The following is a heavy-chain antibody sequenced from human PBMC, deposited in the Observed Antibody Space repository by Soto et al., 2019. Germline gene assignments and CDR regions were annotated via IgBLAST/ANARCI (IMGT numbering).Heavy chain of an antibody. CDR2: ISHTGRT. J-gene: IGHJ5*02. V-gene: IGHV4-30-2*01. CDR3: ARAVAPDFGTWFDP. CDR1: GGSISSGNSYA. Sequence: QLQLQESGSGLVKPSQTLSLTCAVSGGSISSGNSYAWSWIRQPPGKGLEWIGSISHTGRTSYNPSLKGRVNMSVDKSTHQFSLKLSSVTAADMAVYYCARAVAPDFGTWFDPWGQGSLVIVSS. D-gene: IGHD3-16*01.